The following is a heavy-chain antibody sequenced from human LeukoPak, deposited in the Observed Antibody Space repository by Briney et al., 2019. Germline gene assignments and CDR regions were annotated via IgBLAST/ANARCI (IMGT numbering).Heavy chain of an antibody. J-gene: IGHJ5*02. CDR1: GYTFTSYG. V-gene: IGHV1-69*13. CDR3: ARDSSWLRLGFDP. D-gene: IGHD5-12*01. CDR2: IIPIFGTA. Sequence: GASVKVSCKASGYTFTSYGISWVRQAPGQGLEWMGGIIPIFGTANYAQKFQGRVTITADESTSTAYMELSSLRSEDTAVYYCARDSSWLRLGFDPWGQGTLVTVSS.